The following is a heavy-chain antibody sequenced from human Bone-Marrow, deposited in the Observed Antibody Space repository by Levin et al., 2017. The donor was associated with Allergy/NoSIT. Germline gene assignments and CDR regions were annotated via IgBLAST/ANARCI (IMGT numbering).Heavy chain of an antibody. CDR3: SRDASGGSSEFRY. J-gene: IGHJ4*02. Sequence: SETLSLTCTVSGGSISGGYSWSWVRQPPGKGLEWMGYIWHSGAAYYNPSLQGRSTMSVDTSKNQYSLNLTSVTAAAPAVYSCSRDASGGSSEFRYWGQGTLVTVSS. CDR2: IWHSGAA. CDR1: GGSISGGYS. D-gene: IGHD1-26*01. V-gene: IGHV4-30-2*01.